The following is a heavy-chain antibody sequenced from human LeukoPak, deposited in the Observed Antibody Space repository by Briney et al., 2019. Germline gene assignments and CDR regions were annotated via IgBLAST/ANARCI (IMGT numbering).Heavy chain of an antibody. V-gene: IGHV3-74*01. CDR2: ISSDGGTT. CDR3: AARFRDGLDI. Sequence: GGSLRLSCAASGFPFSTSWVHWVRQAPGKGLLWVLRISSDGGTTEYADSVKGRFAISRDNAKNTLYLQMNSLRAEDTAVYYCAARFRDGLDIWGQGTMVTVSS. J-gene: IGHJ3*02. CDR1: GFPFSTSW.